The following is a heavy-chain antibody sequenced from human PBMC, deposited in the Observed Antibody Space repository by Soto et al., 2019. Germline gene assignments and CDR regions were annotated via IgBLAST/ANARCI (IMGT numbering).Heavy chain of an antibody. Sequence: EVKLVESGGGLVQPGGSLRLSCAASGFTFTNYGMYWVRQAPGKGLVWVSRINSDGSVSSYADSVKGRLTISRDNVKNPLYLQMNSLRAEDTAVYYCARGDCVGGTCYSLAGSFYYYMDVWGKGTTVTVFS. J-gene: IGHJ6*03. CDR1: GFTFTNYG. CDR3: ARGDCVGGTCYSLAGSFYYYMDV. V-gene: IGHV3-74*01. D-gene: IGHD2-15*01. CDR2: INSDGSVS.